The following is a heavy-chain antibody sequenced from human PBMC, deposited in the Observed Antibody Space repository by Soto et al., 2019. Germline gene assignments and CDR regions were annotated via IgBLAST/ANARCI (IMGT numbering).Heavy chain of an antibody. D-gene: IGHD6-25*01. CDR2: VSSSSSYI. V-gene: IGHV3-21*01. J-gene: IGHJ6*02. Sequence: APGKGLEWVSSVSSSSSYIYYADSVKGRFTISRDNAKNSLYLQMNSLRAEDTAVYYCARMGSQRYYYYGMDLWGQGTTVTVSS. CDR3: ARMGSQRYYYYGMDL.